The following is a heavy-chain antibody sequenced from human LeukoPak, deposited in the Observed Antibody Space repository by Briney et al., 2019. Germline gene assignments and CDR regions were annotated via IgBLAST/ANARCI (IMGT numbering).Heavy chain of an antibody. J-gene: IGHJ4*02. CDR2: LYYSGST. Sequence: SETLSLTCSVSGGSISSYYWSWIRQPPGKGLEWIAYLYYSGSTNYNPSLRSRVTISVDTSKNQFSLKLSSVTAADTAVYYCASLGVAGYSYGDDYWGQGTLVTVSS. D-gene: IGHD5-18*01. CDR3: ASLGVAGYSYGDDY. V-gene: IGHV4-59*01. CDR1: GGSISSYY.